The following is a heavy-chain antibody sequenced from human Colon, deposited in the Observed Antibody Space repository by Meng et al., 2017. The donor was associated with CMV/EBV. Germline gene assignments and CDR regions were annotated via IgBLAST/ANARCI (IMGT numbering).Heavy chain of an antibody. CDR3: ARTALKTSVTTSGFDP. CDR2: IYDGGRT. V-gene: IGHV4-30-4*08. D-gene: IGHD4-17*01. Sequence: GAIKSGNYYSSRARQPTGKGLEYLGYIYDGGRTVYNPTLKSRLTISVDTSKNQFSLNLSSVTAADTAVYYCARTALKTSVTTSGFDPWGQGTLVTVSS. CDR1: GAIKSGNYY. J-gene: IGHJ5*02.